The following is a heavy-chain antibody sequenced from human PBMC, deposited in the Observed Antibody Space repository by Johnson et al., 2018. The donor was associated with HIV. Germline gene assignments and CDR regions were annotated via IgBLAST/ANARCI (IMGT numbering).Heavy chain of an antibody. J-gene: IGHJ3*02. Sequence: QVQLVESGGGLVQPGGSLRLSCAASGFTFSDYYMSWIRQAPGKGLEWVSYISSSGSTIYYADSVKGRFTIYRDNAKKSLYLQMNSLRAEDTAVYYCARGRITMIVVDLRGGGFDIWGQGTMVTVSS. CDR3: ARGRITMIVVDLRGGGFDI. CDR2: ISSSGSTI. D-gene: IGHD3-22*01. V-gene: IGHV3-11*04. CDR1: GFTFSDYY.